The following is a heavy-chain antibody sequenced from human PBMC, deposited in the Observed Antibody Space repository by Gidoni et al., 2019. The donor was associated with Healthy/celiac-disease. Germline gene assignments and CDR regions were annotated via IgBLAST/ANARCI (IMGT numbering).Heavy chain of an antibody. CDR1: GGSFSSYA. CDR3: AMGFGELFARYYGMDV. CDR2: IIPILGIA. Sequence: QVQLVQSGAEVKKLGSSVKVSCKASGGSFSSYAISWVRQAPRQGLEWMGRIIPILGIANYAQKCQGRVTITADKSTSTAYMELSSLRSEDTAVYYCAMGFGELFARYYGMDVWGQGTTVTVSS. J-gene: IGHJ6*02. D-gene: IGHD3-10*01. V-gene: IGHV1-69*04.